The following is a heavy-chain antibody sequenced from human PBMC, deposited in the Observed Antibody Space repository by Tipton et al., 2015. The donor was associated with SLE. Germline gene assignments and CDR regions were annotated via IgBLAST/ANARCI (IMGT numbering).Heavy chain of an antibody. J-gene: IGHJ4*02. D-gene: IGHD1-1*01. V-gene: IGHV3-30*04. CDR1: GFTFSNYA. CDR2: ISYDGSNK. CDR3: AREGNWNGEFDY. Sequence: SLRLSCATSGFTFSNYAINWVRQAPGKGLEWVAVISYDGSNKYYADSVKGRFTISRDNSKNTLYLQMNSLRVEDTAVYYCAREGNWNGEFDYWGQGTLVTVSS.